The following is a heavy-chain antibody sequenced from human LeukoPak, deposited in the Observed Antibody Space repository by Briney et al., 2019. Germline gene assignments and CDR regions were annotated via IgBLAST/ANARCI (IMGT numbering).Heavy chain of an antibody. Sequence: SETLSLTCTVSGGSISSSSYYWGWIRQPPGKGLEWIGSIYYSGSTYYNPSLKSRVTISVDTSKNQFSLKLSSVTAADTAVYYCARVRYCSGGSCYPDAFDIWGQGTMVTVS. D-gene: IGHD2-15*01. CDR2: IYYSGST. CDR3: ARVRYCSGGSCYPDAFDI. CDR1: GGSISSSSYY. J-gene: IGHJ3*02. V-gene: IGHV4-39*07.